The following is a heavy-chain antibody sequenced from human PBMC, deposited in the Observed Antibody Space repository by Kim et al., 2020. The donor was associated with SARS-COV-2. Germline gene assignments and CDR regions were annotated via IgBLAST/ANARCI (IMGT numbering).Heavy chain of an antibody. J-gene: IGHJ5*02. CDR2: SGST. V-gene: IGHV4-30-2*04. CDR3: ARGYSFDP. D-gene: IGHD1-20*01. Sequence: SGSTYYNSSLKSRVTISVDTSKNQFSLKLSSVTAADTAVYYCARGYSFDPWGPGTLVTVSS.